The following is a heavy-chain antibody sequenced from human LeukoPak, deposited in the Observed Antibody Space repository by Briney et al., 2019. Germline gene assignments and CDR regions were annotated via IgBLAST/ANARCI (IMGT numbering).Heavy chain of an antibody. D-gene: IGHD3-22*01. CDR1: GFTLSDYY. V-gene: IGHV3-11*01. CDR2: ISSSGSTI. J-gene: IGHJ3*02. CDR3: ARDTYYYDSSGPDAFDI. Sequence: GGSLRLSCAASGFTLSDYYMSWIRQAPGKGLEWVSHISSSGSTIYYADSVKGRFTISRDNAKNSLYLQMNSLRAEDTAVYYCARDTYYYDSSGPDAFDIWGQGTMVTVSS.